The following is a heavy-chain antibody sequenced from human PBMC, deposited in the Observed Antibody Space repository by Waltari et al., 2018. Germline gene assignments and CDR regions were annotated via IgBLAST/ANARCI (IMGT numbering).Heavy chain of an antibody. CDR2: VASSGGT. J-gene: IGHJ6*02. V-gene: IGHV4-4*09. CDR1: GDSINNYY. Sequence: QVQLQESGPGLVKPSETLSLTCTVSGDSINNYYWSWIRQPPGKGLDYIGYVASSGGTNANPSLKSRVTISLDTSKNQFSLKLSSVTAADTAVYYCARLPSPSYYYGMDVWGQGTTVTVSS. CDR3: ARLPSPSYYYGMDV.